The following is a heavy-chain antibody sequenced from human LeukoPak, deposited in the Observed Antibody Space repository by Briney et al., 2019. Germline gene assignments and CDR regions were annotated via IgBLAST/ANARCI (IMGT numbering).Heavy chain of an antibody. D-gene: IGHD6-19*01. CDR3: ARERHIAVAGTSPADY. V-gene: IGHV3-21*04. Sequence: GGSLRLSCAASGFTFSSYSMNWVRQAPGKGLEWVSSISSSSSYIYYADSVKGRFTISRDNAKNSLYLQMNSLRAEDTAVYYCARERHIAVAGTSPADYWGQGTLVTVSS. CDR1: GFTFSSYS. J-gene: IGHJ4*02. CDR2: ISSSSSYI.